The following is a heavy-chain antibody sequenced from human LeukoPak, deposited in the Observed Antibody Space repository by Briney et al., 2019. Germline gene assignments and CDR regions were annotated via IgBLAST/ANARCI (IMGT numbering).Heavy chain of an antibody. CDR3: ASTFPHCGDGSCAL. CDR1: GFVFSRDN. V-gene: IGHV3-48*04. J-gene: IGHJ1*01. CDR2: ISETI. D-gene: IGHD2-15*01. Sequence: GGSLRLSCIASGFVFSRDNMNWVRQAPGKGLEWVAHISETIYYADSVQGRFTISRDNAKNSLYLQLDNLRADDTAVYYCASTFPHCGDGSCALGGQGTLVIVSS.